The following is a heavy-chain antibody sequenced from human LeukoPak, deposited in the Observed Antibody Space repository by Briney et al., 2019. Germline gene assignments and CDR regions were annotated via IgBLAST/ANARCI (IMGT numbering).Heavy chain of an antibody. J-gene: IGHJ4*02. CDR2: INGSGSFT. D-gene: IGHD2-15*01. CDR1: GFTFSNYV. Sequence: GGSLRLSCAASGFTFSNYVMGWVRQDPGKGLQWVSIINGSGSFTSYADSVKGRLTISRDNSKNTLYLQMNSLRAEDTAVYYCAKAEGYCSGTWCFRWFDWWVQGTLVTVSS. V-gene: IGHV3-23*05. CDR3: AKAEGYCSGTWCFRWFDW.